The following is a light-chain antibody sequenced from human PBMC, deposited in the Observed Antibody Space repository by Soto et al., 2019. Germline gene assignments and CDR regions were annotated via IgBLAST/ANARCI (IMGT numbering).Light chain of an antibody. CDR1: SGYSNYK. CDR3: GADHGSGSNFVGGV. CDR2: VGTGGIVG. Sequence: QPVLTQPPSASASLGASVTLTCTLSSGYSNYKVDWYQQRPGKGPRFVMRVGTGGIVGSKGDGIPDRFSVLGSGLNRYLTIKNIQEEDESDYHCGADHGSGSNFVGGVFGTGTKLTVL. J-gene: IGLJ1*01. V-gene: IGLV9-49*01.